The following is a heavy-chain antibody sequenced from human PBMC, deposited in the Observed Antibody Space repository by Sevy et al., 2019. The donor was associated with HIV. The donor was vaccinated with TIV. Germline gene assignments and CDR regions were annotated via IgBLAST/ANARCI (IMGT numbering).Heavy chain of an antibody. CDR2: ISYDGSNK. D-gene: IGHD2-15*01. CDR3: ASEYCSGGSCYGGTDY. J-gene: IGHJ4*02. V-gene: IGHV3-30-3*01. CDR1: GFTFSSYA. Sequence: GGSLRLSCAASGFTFSSYAMHWVRQAPGKGLEWVAVISYDGSNKYYADSVKGRFTISRDNSKNTLYLQMNSLRAEDTVGYYCASEYCSGGSCYGGTDYWGQGTLVTVSS.